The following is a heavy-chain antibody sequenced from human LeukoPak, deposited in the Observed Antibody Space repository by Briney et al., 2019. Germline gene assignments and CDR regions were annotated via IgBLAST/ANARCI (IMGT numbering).Heavy chain of an antibody. CDR1: GFTFSNYA. J-gene: IGHJ4*02. Sequence: PGGSLRLSCAASGFTFSNYATSWVRQAPGKGLEWVAVISYDGSNKYYADSVKGRFTISRDNSKNTLYLQMNSLRAEDTAVYYCARRSVVVNDYWGQGTLVTVSS. CDR3: ARRSVVVNDY. V-gene: IGHV3-30-3*01. D-gene: IGHD2-15*01. CDR2: ISYDGSNK.